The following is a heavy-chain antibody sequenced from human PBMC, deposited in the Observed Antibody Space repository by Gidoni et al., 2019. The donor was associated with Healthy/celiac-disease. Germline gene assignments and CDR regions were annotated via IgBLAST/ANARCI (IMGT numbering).Heavy chain of an antibody. Sequence: QLQLQESGPGLVKPSETLSLTCTVSGGSISSSSYYWGWIRQPPGKGLEWIGSIYYSGSTYYNPSLKSRVTISVDTSKNQFSLKLSSVTAADTAVYYCASLYSSSWYGYYYGMDVWGQGTTVTVSS. V-gene: IGHV4-39*01. D-gene: IGHD6-13*01. CDR3: ASLYSSSWYGYYYGMDV. J-gene: IGHJ6*02. CDR1: GGSISSSSYY. CDR2: IYYSGST.